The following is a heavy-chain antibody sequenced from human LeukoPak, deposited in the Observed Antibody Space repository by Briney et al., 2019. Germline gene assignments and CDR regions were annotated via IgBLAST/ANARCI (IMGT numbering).Heavy chain of an antibody. CDR2: FSRSGPDT. CDR1: GFTFVSSA. V-gene: IGHV3-23*01. Sequence: GGSLRVSCAASGFTFVSSAMSWVRQARGKGPEWVSTFSRSGPDTYYADSVKGRFTIFRDNSKNTLYLQMNSLRAEDTAVYYCAIGSLGRWYYFDCWGQGTLVTVSS. J-gene: IGHJ4*02. D-gene: IGHD6-13*01. CDR3: AIGSLGRWYYFDC.